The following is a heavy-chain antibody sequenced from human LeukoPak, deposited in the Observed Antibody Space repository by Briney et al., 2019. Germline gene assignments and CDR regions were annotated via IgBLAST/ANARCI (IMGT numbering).Heavy chain of an antibody. CDR1: GYTFTSYG. CDR3: ARVPRAWFGELSYPPDY. J-gene: IGHJ4*02. CDR2: ISAYNGNT. V-gene: IGHV1-18*04. D-gene: IGHD3-10*01. Sequence: ASVKVSCKASGYTFTSYGISRVRQAPGQGLEWMGWISAYNGNTNYAQKLQGRVTMTTDTSTSTAYMELRSLRSDDTAVYYCARVPRAWFGELSYPPDYWGQGTLVTVSS.